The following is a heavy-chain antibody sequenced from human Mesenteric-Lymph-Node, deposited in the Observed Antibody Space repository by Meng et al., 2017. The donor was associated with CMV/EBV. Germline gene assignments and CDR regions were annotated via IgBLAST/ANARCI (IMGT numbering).Heavy chain of an antibody. D-gene: IGHD2-2*02. J-gene: IGHJ4*02. CDR1: GFIFSTYG. CDR3: ARDRVYCSSTSCYTEASDY. V-gene: IGHV3-30*02. Sequence: GGSLRLSCAASGFIFSTYGMHWVRQAPGKGLEWVAFIRYDGSNQYFTDSVKGRFTISRDNSKNTVYLQMNSLRAEDTAVYYCARDRVYCSSTSCYTEASDYWGQGTLVTVSS. CDR2: IRYDGSNQ.